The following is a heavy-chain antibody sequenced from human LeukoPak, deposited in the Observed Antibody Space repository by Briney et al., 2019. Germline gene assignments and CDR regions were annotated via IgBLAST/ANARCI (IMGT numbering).Heavy chain of an antibody. CDR2: MSDDGGKK. CDR3: ARDISGWSQGYFDY. Sequence: HSGGSLRPSCAASGFTFSRYAIHWVRQAPGKGLQWVAVMSDDGGKKYYADSVKGRFNISRDNSMNTLYLQMNSLRAEDTAVYYCARDISGWSQGYFDYWGQGALVTVSS. D-gene: IGHD6-19*01. J-gene: IGHJ4*02. V-gene: IGHV3-30-3*01. CDR1: GFTFSRYA.